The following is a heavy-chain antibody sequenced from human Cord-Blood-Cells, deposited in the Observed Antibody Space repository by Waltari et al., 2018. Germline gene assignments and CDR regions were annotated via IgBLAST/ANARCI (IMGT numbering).Heavy chain of an antibody. V-gene: IGHV1-2*04. CDR2: NNPNSGGT. Sequence: QVQLVQSGAEVKKPGASVQVSCKASGYTFTGYYMHWVRQAPGQGLEWIGWNNPNSGGTNNAQKFQCWVTMTRDTSISTAYMELSRLRSDDTAVYYCAIGITGTTYHAFDIWGQGTMVTVSS. CDR3: AIGITGTTYHAFDI. CDR1: GYTFTGYY. D-gene: IGHD1-20*01. J-gene: IGHJ3*02.